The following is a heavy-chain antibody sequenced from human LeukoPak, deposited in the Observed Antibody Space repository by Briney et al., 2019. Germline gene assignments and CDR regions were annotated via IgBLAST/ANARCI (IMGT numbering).Heavy chain of an antibody. Sequence: GGSLRLSCAASGFTFDDYAMHWVRQAPGKGLEWVSGISWNSGSIGYADSVKGRFTISRDNARNSLYLQMNSLRAEDTALYYCAKAGGSYYPFDYWGQGTLVTVSS. J-gene: IGHJ4*02. CDR2: ISWNSGSI. D-gene: IGHD1-26*01. CDR1: GFTFDDYA. CDR3: AKAGGSYYPFDY. V-gene: IGHV3-9*01.